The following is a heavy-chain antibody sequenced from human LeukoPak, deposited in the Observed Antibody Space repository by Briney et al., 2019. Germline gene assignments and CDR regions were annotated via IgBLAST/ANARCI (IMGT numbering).Heavy chain of an antibody. CDR1: GFTFSTYR. D-gene: IGHD6-13*01. CDR3: AREGSAAADPFDY. J-gene: IGHJ4*02. V-gene: IGHV3-7*03. CDR2: IKQDGSEK. Sequence: QTGGSLRLSCAASGFTFSTYRMSWVRQAPGKGLKWVANIKQDGSEKHYVDSVKGRLTISRDNAKNSLYLQMSSLRSEDTAVYYCAREGSAAADPFDYWGQGTLVTVSS.